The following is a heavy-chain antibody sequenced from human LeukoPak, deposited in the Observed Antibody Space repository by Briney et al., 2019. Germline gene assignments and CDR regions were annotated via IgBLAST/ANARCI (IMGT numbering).Heavy chain of an antibody. D-gene: IGHD3-10*01. CDR2: IYPGDSDT. CDR1: GYSFTSYL. CDR3: ARGSYYYGSGSYAYYGMDV. Sequence: GESLKISCKGSGYSFTSYLIGWVRQMPGKGLEWMGIIYPGDSDTRYGPSFQGQVTISADKSISTAYLQWSSLKASDTAMYYCARGSYYYGSGSYAYYGMDVWGKGTTVTVSS. J-gene: IGHJ6*04. V-gene: IGHV5-51*01.